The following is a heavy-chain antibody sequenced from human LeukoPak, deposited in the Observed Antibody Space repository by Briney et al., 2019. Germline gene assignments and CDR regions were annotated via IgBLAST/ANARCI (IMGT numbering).Heavy chain of an antibody. CDR2: ISYDGSNK. V-gene: IGHV3-30*04. Sequence: GGSLRLSCAASGFTFSSYAMHWVRQAPGKGLEWEAVISYDGSNKYYADSVKGRFTISRDNSKNTLYLQMNSLRAEDTAVYYCARDRGHVVVTAIQASYFDYWGQGTLVTVSS. CDR1: GFTFSSYA. D-gene: IGHD2-21*02. CDR3: ARDRGHVVVTAIQASYFDY. J-gene: IGHJ4*02.